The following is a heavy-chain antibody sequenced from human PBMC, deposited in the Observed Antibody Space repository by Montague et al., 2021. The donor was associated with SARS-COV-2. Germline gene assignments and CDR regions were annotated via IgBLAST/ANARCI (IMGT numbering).Heavy chain of an antibody. J-gene: IGHJ4*02. Sequence: SLILSCTASGFTFSSYEMNWVRQAPVKGLEWVSYISSSGSTIYYXDSVKGRFTISRDNAKNSLYLQMNSLRAEDTAVYYCARVGIGQWLVPNYSTLFDHWGQGTLVTVSS. CDR1: GFTFSSYE. CDR3: ARVGIGQWLVPNYSTLFDH. V-gene: IGHV3-48*03. CDR2: ISSSGSTI. D-gene: IGHD6-19*01.